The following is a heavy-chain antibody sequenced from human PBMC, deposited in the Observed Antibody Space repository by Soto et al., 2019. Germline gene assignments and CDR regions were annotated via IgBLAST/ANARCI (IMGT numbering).Heavy chain of an antibody. Sequence: PSETLSLTCTVSGGSISSYYWSWIRQPPGKGLEWIGYIYYSGSTNYNPSLKSRVTISVDTSKNQFSLKLSSVTAADTAVCYCARVGIAARRGLNWFGPWGQGTLVTVSS. V-gene: IGHV4-59*01. J-gene: IGHJ5*02. CDR3: ARVGIAARRGLNWFGP. D-gene: IGHD6-6*01. CDR1: GGSISSYY. CDR2: IYYSGST.